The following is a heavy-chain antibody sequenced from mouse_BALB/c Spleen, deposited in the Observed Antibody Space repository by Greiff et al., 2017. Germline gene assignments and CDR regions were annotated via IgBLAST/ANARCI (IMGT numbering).Heavy chain of an antibody. D-gene: IGHD1-1*01. J-gene: IGHJ4*01. CDR1: GFSLTSYG. Sequence: QVQLKQSGPGLVAPSQSLSITCTVSGFSLTSYGVHWVRQPPGKGLEWLGVIWAGGSTNYNSALMSRLSISKDNSKSQVFLKMNSLQTDDTAMYYCARDRGGSSYNAMDYWGQGTSVTVAS. CDR2: IWAGGST. V-gene: IGHV2-9*02. CDR3: ARDRGGSSYNAMDY.